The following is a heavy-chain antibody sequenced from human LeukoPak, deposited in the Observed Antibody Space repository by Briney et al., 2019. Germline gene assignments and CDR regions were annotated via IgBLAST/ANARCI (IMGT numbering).Heavy chain of an antibody. V-gene: IGHV4-31*03. J-gene: IGHJ5*02. D-gene: IGHD2-15*01. CDR2: ICYSEST. CDR3: PRESHCSDCICYSGPFYNWFHP. Sequence: TLSLICTLSGGSMSSGCYYWSWIRQHRGKGLDWFGYICYSESTYYNPFLKRRLTISVDTPKNQIPLKLSSVHAPDTAVYSCPRESHCSDCICYSGPFYNWFHPWGQGTLLTLPS. CDR1: GGSMSSGCYY.